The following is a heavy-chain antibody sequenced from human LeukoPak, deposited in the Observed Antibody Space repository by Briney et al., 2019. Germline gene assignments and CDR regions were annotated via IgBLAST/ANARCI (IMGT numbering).Heavy chain of an antibody. J-gene: IGHJ4*02. CDR1: GGSFSGYY. D-gene: IGHD3-22*01. Sequence: PSETLSLTCAVYGGSFSGYYWSWIRQHPGKGLEWIGYIYYSGSTYYNPSLKSRVTISVDTSKNQFSLKLSSVTAADTAVYYCAVTYYYDSSGYYYWYYFDYWGQGTLVTVSS. CDR3: AVTYYYDSSGYYYWYYFDY. CDR2: IYYSGST. V-gene: IGHV4-31*11.